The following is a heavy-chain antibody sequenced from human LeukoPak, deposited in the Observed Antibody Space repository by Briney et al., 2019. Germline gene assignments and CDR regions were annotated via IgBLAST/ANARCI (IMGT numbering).Heavy chain of an antibody. Sequence: GGSLRLSCAASGFSFSNYGMHWVRQAPGKGLEWVAVIWYDGSNIYYADSVKGRFTISRDNSKNTLYLQMNSLRAEDTAVYYCARDAGSGYSGYDDYWGQGTLVTVSA. J-gene: IGHJ4*02. CDR1: GFSFSNYG. V-gene: IGHV3-33*01. CDR3: ARDAGSGYSGYDDY. D-gene: IGHD5-12*01. CDR2: IWYDGSNI.